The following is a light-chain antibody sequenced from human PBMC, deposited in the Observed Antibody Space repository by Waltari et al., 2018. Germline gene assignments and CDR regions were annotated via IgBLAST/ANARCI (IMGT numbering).Light chain of an antibody. J-gene: IGLJ3*02. CDR2: VNSDGSH. Sequence: QLVLTQSPSASASLGASVNLTCTLSSGHSNNAIAWHQQQPEKGPRYLMRVNSDGSHNKGDWVPDRFSGPSSGAERNLTNPSLQCEDEAYYYCQTWGTGIGVFGGGTKLTVL. CDR1: SGHSNNA. V-gene: IGLV4-69*02. CDR3: QTWGTGIGV.